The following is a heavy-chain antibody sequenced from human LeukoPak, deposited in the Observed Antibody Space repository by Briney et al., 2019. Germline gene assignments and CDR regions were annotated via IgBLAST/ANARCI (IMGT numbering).Heavy chain of an antibody. CDR1: GGSFSGYY. J-gene: IGHJ4*02. CDR2: IYYSGST. CDR3: ARHEVGGSYGQRSHYFDY. V-gene: IGHV4-59*08. D-gene: IGHD1-26*01. Sequence: SETLSLTCAVYGGSFSGYYWSWIRQPPGKGLEWIGYIYYSGSTNYNPSLKSRVTISVDTSKNQFSLKLSSVTAADTAVYYCARHEVGGSYGQRSHYFDYWGQGTLVTVSS.